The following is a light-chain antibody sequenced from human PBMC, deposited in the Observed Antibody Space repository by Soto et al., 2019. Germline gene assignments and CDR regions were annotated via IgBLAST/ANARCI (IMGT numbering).Light chain of an antibody. J-gene: IGKJ1*01. Sequence: IHITQSPSTLSASVGDRVTIACRASQSISSWLAWYQQKPGKAPKLLIYDASSLESGVPSRFSGSGSGTEFTLTISSLQPDDFSSYYCQHYYNYPWTFGQGTKVDIK. V-gene: IGKV1-5*01. CDR2: DAS. CDR3: QHYYNYPWT. CDR1: QSISSW.